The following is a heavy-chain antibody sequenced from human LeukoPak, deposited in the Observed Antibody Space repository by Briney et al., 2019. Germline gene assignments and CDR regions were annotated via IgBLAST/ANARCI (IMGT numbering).Heavy chain of an antibody. J-gene: IGHJ4*02. CDR2: INHSGST. Sequence: PSETLSLTCAVYGGSFSGYYWSWIRQPPGKGLEWIGEINHSGSTNYNPSLKSRVTISVDTSKNQFSLKLSSVTAADTAVYYRARSFRTYRIAVAGTVVSYFDYWGQGTLVTVSS. CDR3: ARSFRTYRIAVAGTVVSYFDY. CDR1: GGSFSGYY. V-gene: IGHV4-34*01. D-gene: IGHD6-19*01.